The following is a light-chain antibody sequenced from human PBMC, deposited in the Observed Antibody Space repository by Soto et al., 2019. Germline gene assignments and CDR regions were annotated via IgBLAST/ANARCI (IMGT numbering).Light chain of an antibody. J-gene: IGKJ1*01. Sequence: DIQMTQSPSSVSASVVDRVTITCRASQDISGWLAWFQQKPGKAPNLLIYAASILQSGVPSRFSGSGSGTDFTLTISSLQPEDFATYYCQQSYSTPRTFGQGTKVDIK. CDR2: AAS. V-gene: IGKV1-12*01. CDR3: QQSYSTPRT. CDR1: QDISGW.